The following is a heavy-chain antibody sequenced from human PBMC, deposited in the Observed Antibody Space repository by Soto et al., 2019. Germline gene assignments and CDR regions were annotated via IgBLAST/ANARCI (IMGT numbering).Heavy chain of an antibody. V-gene: IGHV3-23*01. CDR3: ARSEMTYNWND. D-gene: IGHD1-1*01. CDR1: GFPFRGDA. CDR2: ISGSGEMT. J-gene: IGHJ4*02. Sequence: VQLLESGGDLVKPGGSLSLAVEASGFPFRGDAMSWFPQAPGKGLEWVSSISGSGEMTHYAESVKGRFTISRDNSKNTLYLQMESLRAEDTALYYCARSEMTYNWNDWGQGTLVTVSS.